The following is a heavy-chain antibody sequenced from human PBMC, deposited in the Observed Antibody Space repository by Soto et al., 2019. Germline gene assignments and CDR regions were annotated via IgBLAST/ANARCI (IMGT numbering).Heavy chain of an antibody. CDR1: GGSISSSSYY. D-gene: IGHD6-6*01. V-gene: IGHV4-39*01. Sequence: SETLSLTCTVSGGSISSSSYYWGWIRQPPGKGLEWIGSIYYSGSTYYNPSLKSRVTISVDTSKNQFSLKLSSVTAADTAVYYCARTWAEYSSSGFDYWGQGTLVTVSS. J-gene: IGHJ4*02. CDR2: IYYSGST. CDR3: ARTWAEYSSSGFDY.